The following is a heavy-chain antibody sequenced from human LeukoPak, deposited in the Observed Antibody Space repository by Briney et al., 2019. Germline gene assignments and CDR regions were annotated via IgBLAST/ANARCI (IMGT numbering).Heavy chain of an antibody. D-gene: IGHD3-10*01. J-gene: IGHJ3*02. Sequence: SETLSLTCAVYGGSFSGYYWSWIRQPPGKGLEWIGEINHSGSTNYNPSLKSRVTISVDTSKNQFSLKLSSVTAADTAVYYCARAGATGAFDIWGQGTTVTVSS. CDR2: INHSGST. CDR3: ARAGATGAFDI. V-gene: IGHV4-34*01. CDR1: GGSFSGYY.